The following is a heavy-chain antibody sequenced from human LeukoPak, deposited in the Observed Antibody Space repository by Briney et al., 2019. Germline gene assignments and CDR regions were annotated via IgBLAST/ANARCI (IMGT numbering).Heavy chain of an antibody. Sequence: PSETLSLTCTVSGYSISSGYYWGWIRQPPGKGLEWIGSIYHSGSTYYNPSLKSRVTISVDTPKNQFSLKLSSVTAADTAVYYCARGRWDSSGWPFDYWGQGTLVTVSS. CDR3: ARGRWDSSGWPFDY. V-gene: IGHV4-38-2*02. D-gene: IGHD6-19*01. J-gene: IGHJ4*02. CDR1: GYSISSGYY. CDR2: IYHSGST.